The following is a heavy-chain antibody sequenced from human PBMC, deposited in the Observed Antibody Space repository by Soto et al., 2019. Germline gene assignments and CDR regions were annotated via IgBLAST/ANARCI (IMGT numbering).Heavy chain of an antibody. CDR1: GFTFSDHY. V-gene: IGHV3-72*01. J-gene: IGHJ4*02. CDR2: TRNAANSFST. CDR3: ARISITRTYYFDY. Sequence: EVQLVESGGGLVQPGGSLRLSCAASGFTFSDHYMDWVRQAPGKGLEWVGRTRNAANSFSTQYAASVKGRFTISRDGSNSALYLQMNSLKTEDTAVYYCARISITRTYYFDYCGQGAVVTVSS. D-gene: IGHD3-3*02.